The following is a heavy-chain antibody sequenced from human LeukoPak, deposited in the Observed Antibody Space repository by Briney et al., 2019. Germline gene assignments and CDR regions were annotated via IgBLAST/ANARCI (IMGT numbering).Heavy chain of an antibody. CDR2: IYYSGST. CDR1: GGSISSQY. J-gene: IGHJ6*03. V-gene: IGHV4-59*11. CDR3: ASHSSGYYYQTYYYYYMDV. Sequence: SETLSLTCTVSGGSISSQYWSWIRQPPGKGLEWIGYIYYSGSTNYNPSLKSRVTISVDTSKNQFSLKLSSVTAADTAVYYCASHSSGYYYQTYYYYYMDVWGKGTTVTVSS. D-gene: IGHD3-22*01.